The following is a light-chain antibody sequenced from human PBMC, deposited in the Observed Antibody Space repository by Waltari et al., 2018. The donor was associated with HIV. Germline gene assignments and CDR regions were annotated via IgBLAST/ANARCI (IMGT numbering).Light chain of an antibody. CDR2: DDK. CDR3: QVFENSRDQA. J-gene: IGLJ1*01. V-gene: IGLV3-21*01. CDR1: NIGDKH. Sequence: YVLTQPPSVSVAPGKTATITCGGNNIGDKHVHRYQQKSGQAPVLVIYDDKLRPSGIPARISGSISGGTATLTISGVEVGDEAEYYCQVFENSRDQAFGTGTKVTVL.